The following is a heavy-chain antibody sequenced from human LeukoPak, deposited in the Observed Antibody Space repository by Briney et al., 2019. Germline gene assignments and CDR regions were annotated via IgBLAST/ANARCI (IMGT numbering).Heavy chain of an antibody. CDR2: IKSKTDGGTT. D-gene: IGHD4-17*01. CDR3: TAYGDYGPVDY. V-gene: IGHV3-15*01. CDR1: GFTFSNAW. Sequence: PGGSLRLSRAASGFTFSNAWMSWVRQAPGKGLEWVGRIKSKTDGGTTDYAAPVKGRFTISRDDSKNTLYLQMNSLKTEDTAVYYCTAYGDYGPVDYWGQGTLVTVSS. J-gene: IGHJ4*02.